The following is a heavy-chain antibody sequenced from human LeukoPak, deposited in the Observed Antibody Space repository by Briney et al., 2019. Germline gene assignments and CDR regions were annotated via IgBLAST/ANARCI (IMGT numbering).Heavy chain of an antibody. CDR3: ASAPRQASIGGLDY. V-gene: IGHV4-39*02. Sequence: SETLSLTCTVSGGSISSSPYYWGWIRQPPGKGLEWIGAISNTGVTYYNPSLRSRVTIFADTSKNHFSLNLRSVTAADTALYYCASAPRQASIGGLDYWGQGTLDTVSS. D-gene: IGHD3-16*01. CDR2: ISNTGVT. J-gene: IGHJ4*02. CDR1: GGSISSSPYY.